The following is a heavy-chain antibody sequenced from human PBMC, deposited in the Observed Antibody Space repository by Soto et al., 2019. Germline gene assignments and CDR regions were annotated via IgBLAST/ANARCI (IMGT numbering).Heavy chain of an antibody. V-gene: IGHV1-69*06. Sequence: SVKVSCKASGGTFSSYAISWVRQAPGQGLEWMGGIIPIFGTANYNPSLKSRVTISVDTSKNQFSLKLSSVTAADTAVYYCARGSLQADYWGQGTLVTVSS. CDR2: IIPIFGTA. CDR3: ARGSLQADY. J-gene: IGHJ4*02. CDR1: GGTFSSYA.